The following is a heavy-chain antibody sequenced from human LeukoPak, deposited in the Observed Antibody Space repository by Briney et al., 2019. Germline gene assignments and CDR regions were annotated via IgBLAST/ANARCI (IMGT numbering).Heavy chain of an antibody. Sequence: HGGSLRLSCAASGFTFSSYSMNWVRQAPGKGLEWVSYISSGSSTIYYADSVKGRFTISRDNAKNSLYLQMNSLRAEDTAVYYCARGGTHGMDVWGQGTTVTVSS. J-gene: IGHJ6*02. V-gene: IGHV3-48*04. CDR3: ARGGTHGMDV. CDR2: ISSGSSTI. D-gene: IGHD1-1*01. CDR1: GFTFSSYS.